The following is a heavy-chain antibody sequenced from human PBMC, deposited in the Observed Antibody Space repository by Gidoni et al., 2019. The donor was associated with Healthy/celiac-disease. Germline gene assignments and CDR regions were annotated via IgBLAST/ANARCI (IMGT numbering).Heavy chain of an antibody. D-gene: IGHD1-26*01. J-gene: IGHJ6*03. V-gene: IGHV4-31*03. CDR3: ARDRMGATPTYYYYYMDV. Sequence: QVQLQESGPGLVKPSHTLSLTCTVSGGSIRSGGYYWSWIRQHPGKGLDWIVYIYYSGSTYYNPALKSRVTISVDTSKNQFSLKLSSVTAAYTAVYYCARDRMGATPTYYYYYMDVWGKGTTVTVSS. CDR2: IYYSGST. CDR1: GGSIRSGGYY.